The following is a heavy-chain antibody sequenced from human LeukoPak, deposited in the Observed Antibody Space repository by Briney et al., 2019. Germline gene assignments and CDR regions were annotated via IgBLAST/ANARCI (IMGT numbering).Heavy chain of an antibody. Sequence: SVKVSCKASGGTFSSYAISWVRQAPGQGLEWMGRIIPILGIANYAQKFQGRVTITADRSTSTAYMELSSLRSEDTAVYYCTRDHDTVEGSGSYPSDYWGEGTLVTVSS. CDR3: TRDHDTVEGSGSYPSDY. D-gene: IGHD3-10*01. CDR2: IIPILGIA. V-gene: IGHV1-69*04. CDR1: GGTFSSYA. J-gene: IGHJ4*02.